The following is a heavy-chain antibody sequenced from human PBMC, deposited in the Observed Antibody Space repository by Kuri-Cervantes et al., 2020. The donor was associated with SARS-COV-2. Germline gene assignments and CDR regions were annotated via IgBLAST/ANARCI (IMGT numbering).Heavy chain of an antibody. CDR3: ARVGFGDYEIDY. CDR2: INPNSGVT. CDR1: GYTFINYY. D-gene: IGHD4-17*01. V-gene: IGHV1-2*02. Sequence: ASVKVSCKASGYTFINYYMHWLRQAPGQGLEWMGWINPNSGVTNYEQKFQGAVTMTRDTSISTVYMELSRLRSDDTAVYYCARVGFGDYEIDYWGQGTLVTVSS. J-gene: IGHJ4*02.